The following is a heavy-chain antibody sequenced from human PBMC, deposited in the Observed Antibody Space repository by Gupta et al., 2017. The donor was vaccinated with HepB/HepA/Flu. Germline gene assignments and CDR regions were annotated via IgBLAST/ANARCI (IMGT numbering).Heavy chain of an antibody. Sequence: EVQLLESGGDMVQPGVSLRLSCAVSGFSIGGHAMSWVRQAPGKGPEGVSGIGSDMRQHYADSVRGRFTISRDNSENRVFLQMNSLRAEDTAVYYCAKDLYFGSGMDVWGKGTTVTVSS. CDR3: AKDLYFGSGMDV. CDR1: GFSIGGHA. J-gene: IGHJ6*03. V-gene: IGHV3-23*01. CDR2: IGSDMRQ. D-gene: IGHD3-3*01.